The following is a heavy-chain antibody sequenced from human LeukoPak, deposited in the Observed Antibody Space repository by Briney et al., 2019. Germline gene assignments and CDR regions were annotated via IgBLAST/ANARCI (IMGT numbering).Heavy chain of an antibody. CDR1: GFTFSSYG. CDR2: ISYDGSNK. V-gene: IGHV3-30*18. CDR3: AKGFCGSCYDFDY. D-gene: IGHD2-15*01. J-gene: IGHJ4*02. Sequence: GGSLRLSCAASGFTFSSYGMHWVRQAPGKGLEWVAVISYDGSNKYYADSVKGRFTISRDNSKNTLYLQMNSLRAEDTAVYYCAKGFCGSCYDFDYWGQGTLVTVSS.